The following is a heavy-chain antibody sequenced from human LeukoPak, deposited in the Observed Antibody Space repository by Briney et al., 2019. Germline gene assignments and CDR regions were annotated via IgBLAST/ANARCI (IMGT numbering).Heavy chain of an antibody. D-gene: IGHD4-23*01. CDR3: ARIDGGHHLSPFDY. J-gene: IGHJ4*02. CDR2: FYYSGST. Sequence: PSETLSLTCPVSGASFSTSSYYWGWIRQPPGKGLEWIGIFYYSGSTYYNPSLKSRVTISVDTSKNQFSLKLSSVTAADTAIYYCARIDGGHHLSPFDYWGQGTLVTVSS. CDR1: GASFSTSSYY. V-gene: IGHV4-39*01.